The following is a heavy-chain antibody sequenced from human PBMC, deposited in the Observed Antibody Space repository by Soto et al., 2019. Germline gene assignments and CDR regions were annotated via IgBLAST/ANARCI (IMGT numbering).Heavy chain of an antibody. CDR3: AHSWTLALYWTSGYVFDN. V-gene: IGHV2-5*01. Sequence: SGPTLVNPRPTLTLTCVFSGFSLSTTGEGVAWIRQPPGKALEWLALNYRNDDNRYSTSMTSRLTDTKDTSKNRVDLTMTNIDPMDTATYSCAHSWTLALYWTSGYVFDNWGQGLMVTVSS. CDR2: NYRNDDN. D-gene: IGHD3-22*01. J-gene: IGHJ4*02. CDR1: GFSLSTTGEG.